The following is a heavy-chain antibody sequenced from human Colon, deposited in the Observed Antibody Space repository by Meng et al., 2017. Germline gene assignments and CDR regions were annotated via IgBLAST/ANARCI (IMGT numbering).Heavy chain of an antibody. CDR3: ARNYFDGSGRFDC. CDR1: GFTFSSHW. J-gene: IGHJ4*02. V-gene: IGHV3-74*01. D-gene: IGHD3-22*01. CDR2: IRGDGGDT. Sequence: GGSLRLSCAASGFTFSSHWMHWVRQAPGKGLVWVSRIRGDGGDTSYADSVKGRFIISRDNSKNTLYLQMNSLRVEDTAIYYCARNYFDGSGRFDCWGQGTLVTVSS.